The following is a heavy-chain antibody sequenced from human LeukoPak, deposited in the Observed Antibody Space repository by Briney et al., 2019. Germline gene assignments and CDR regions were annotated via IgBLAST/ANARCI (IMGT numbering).Heavy chain of an antibody. D-gene: IGHD3-10*01. V-gene: IGHV3-7*03. Sequence: PGGSLRLSCAASGFTFSSYWMSWVRQAPGRGLEWVANIKQDGSETYYADSVEGRFTISRDNAKNSLYLQMNSLRAEDTAVYYCARVYSHTITMVRGVIGGWGQGTVVTVSS. CDR1: GFTFSSYW. J-gene: IGHJ4*02. CDR3: ARVYSHTITMVRGVIGG. CDR2: IKQDGSET.